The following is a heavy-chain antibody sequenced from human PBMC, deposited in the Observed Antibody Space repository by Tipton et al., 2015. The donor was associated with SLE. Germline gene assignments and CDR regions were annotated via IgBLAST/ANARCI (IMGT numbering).Heavy chain of an antibody. CDR2: ISPSSGST. CDR1: GFPFSEYY. J-gene: IGHJ4*02. D-gene: IGHD4-17*01. CDR3: ARGHYEMNV. V-gene: IGHV3-11*06. Sequence: SLRLSCAASGFPFSEYYMSWIRQAPGKGLEWVSYISPSSGSTNYADSVKGRFTISRDNAQNSLFLQMNSLRAEDTALYYCARGHYEMNVWGQGTLVTASS.